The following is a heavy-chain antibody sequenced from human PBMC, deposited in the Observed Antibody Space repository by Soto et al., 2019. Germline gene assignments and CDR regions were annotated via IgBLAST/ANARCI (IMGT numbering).Heavy chain of an antibody. CDR1: VGSISSTNV. CDR3: ARSPRSISTGGIDF. V-gene: IGHV4-4*02. Sequence: SETLSLTYAVSVGSISSTNVWTRVRQPPGKGLEWIGEIYHTGSTTFNPSLKSRVAISVDQSKTHFSLKVSFVTGADTAVYFCARSPRSISTGGIDFWGQGILVTVSS. CDR2: IYHTGST. D-gene: IGHD1-1*01. J-gene: IGHJ4*01.